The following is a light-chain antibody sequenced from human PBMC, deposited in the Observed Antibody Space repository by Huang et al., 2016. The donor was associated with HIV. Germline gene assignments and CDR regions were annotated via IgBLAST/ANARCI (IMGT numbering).Light chain of an antibody. J-gene: IGKJ3*01. CDR3: QQYDNLPRFT. CDR1: HDISNY. CDR2: DAS. V-gene: IGKV1-33*01. Sequence: DIQMTQSPSSLSASVGDRVTITCQASHDISNYLNWYQQKPGKAPKLLIYDASNLETGVPSRFSGSGSGTDFTLTISSLQPEDIATYYCQQYDNLPRFTFGPGTKVDIK.